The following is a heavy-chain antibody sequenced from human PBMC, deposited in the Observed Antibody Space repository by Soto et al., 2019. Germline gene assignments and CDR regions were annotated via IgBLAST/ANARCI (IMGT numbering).Heavy chain of an antibody. Sequence: PGGALRLSCAASGVTFSRFELHWVRQAPGKGLEWISYISSSGSTAYYASSVEGRFTISRDNANTSVYLQMGSLRAEDTALYYCTRAAWFPYLSFYWGQGALVTVSS. J-gene: IGHJ4*02. D-gene: IGHD3-10*01. CDR3: TRAAWFPYLSFY. CDR1: GVTFSRFE. CDR2: ISSSGSTA. V-gene: IGHV3-48*03.